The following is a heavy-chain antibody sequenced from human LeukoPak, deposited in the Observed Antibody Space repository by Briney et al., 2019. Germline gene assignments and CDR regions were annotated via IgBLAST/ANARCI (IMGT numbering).Heavy chain of an antibody. D-gene: IGHD3-3*01. CDR1: GDSISSSTDY. CDR3: ARGYHDFWSGYYYNSYFDY. CDR2: VYYSGTT. V-gene: IGHV4-39*01. J-gene: IGHJ4*02. Sequence: PSETLSVTCSVSGDSISSSTDYWAWIRQPPGKGLEWVGSVYYSGTTYHNPSLRSRVTTSVDTSKNQFSLTLSSVTAADTAVYYCARGYHDFWSGYYYNSYFDYWGQGALVTVSS.